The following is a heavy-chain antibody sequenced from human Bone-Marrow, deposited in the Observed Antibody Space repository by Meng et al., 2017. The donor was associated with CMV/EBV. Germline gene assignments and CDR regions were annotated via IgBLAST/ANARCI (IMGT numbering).Heavy chain of an antibody. CDR3: AKDQLRFLEWLTSGTYGMDV. D-gene: IGHD3-3*01. V-gene: IGHV3-30*02. Sequence: GGSLRLSCAASGFTFSSYGMHWVRQAPGKGLEWVAFIRYDGSNKYYADSVKGRFTISRDNSKNTLYLQMNSLRAEDTAVYYCAKDQLRFLEWLTSGTYGMDVWGQGTTVTVYS. J-gene: IGHJ6*01. CDR2: IRYDGSNK. CDR1: GFTFSSYG.